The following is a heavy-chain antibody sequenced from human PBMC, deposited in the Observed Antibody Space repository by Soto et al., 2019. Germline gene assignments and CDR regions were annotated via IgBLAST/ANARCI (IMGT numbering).Heavy chain of an antibody. CDR2: ISYDGSNK. Sequence: QVQLVESGGGVVQPGRSLRLSCAASGFTFRSHGMHWVRQAPGKGLEWVAVISYDGSNKYYADSVKGRFTISRDNSKNTLYLQMNSLRAEDTAVYYCAKDPNTYYYDSFDYWGQGTLVTVSS. CDR1: GFTFRSHG. V-gene: IGHV3-30*18. D-gene: IGHD3-22*01. CDR3: AKDPNTYYYDSFDY. J-gene: IGHJ4*02.